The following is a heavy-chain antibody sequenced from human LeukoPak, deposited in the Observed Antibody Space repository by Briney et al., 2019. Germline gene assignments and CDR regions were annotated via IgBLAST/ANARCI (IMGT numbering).Heavy chain of an antibody. J-gene: IGHJ4*02. CDR2: ISYDGSNK. CDR3: AKSPGVLLWFGSFDY. Sequence: PGGSLRLSCAASGFTFSSYGMHWVRQAPGKGLEWVAIISYDGSNKYYADSVEGRFTISRDNSKNTLYLQMNSLRAEDTAIYYCAKSPGVLLWFGSFDYWGQGTLVTVSS. CDR1: GFTFSSYG. V-gene: IGHV3-30*18. D-gene: IGHD3-10*01.